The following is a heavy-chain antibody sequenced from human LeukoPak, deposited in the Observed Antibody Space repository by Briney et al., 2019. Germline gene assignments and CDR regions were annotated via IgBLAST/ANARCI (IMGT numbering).Heavy chain of an antibody. D-gene: IGHD4/OR15-4a*01. CDR2: LSAHNGNT. V-gene: IGHV1-18*01. CDR1: GYTFTSYG. J-gene: IGHJ5*02. Sequence: VSVKVSCKASGYTFTSYGISWVRQAPGQGIEWMVWLSAHNGNTNYAQKLQGRVTMNTDTSTSTAYMELRSLRSDDPAVYYCARDVYGVTPFDPWGQGTLVTVSS. CDR3: ARDVYGVTPFDP.